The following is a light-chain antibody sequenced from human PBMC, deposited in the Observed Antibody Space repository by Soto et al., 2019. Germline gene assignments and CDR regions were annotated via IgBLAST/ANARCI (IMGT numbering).Light chain of an antibody. Sequence: QSVLTQPASASGSPGQSITISCTGSSSDIGTYNLVSWYQQHPGKAPKLMIYEVSKRPSGVSSRFSGSKSANTASLTISGLQAKDEADYYCCTYAGITTVIFGGGTKLTVL. CDR1: SSDIGTYNL. V-gene: IGLV2-23*02. CDR2: EVS. J-gene: IGLJ2*01. CDR3: CTYAGITTVI.